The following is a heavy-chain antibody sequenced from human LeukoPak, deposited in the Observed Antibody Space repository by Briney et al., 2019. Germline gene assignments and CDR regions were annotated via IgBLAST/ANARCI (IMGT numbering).Heavy chain of an antibody. D-gene: IGHD3-3*01. CDR1: GFTFSNYW. CDR3: ARDWRTLRDALHI. Sequence: PGGSLRLSCAASGFTFSNYWMIWVRQAPGKGLEWVANINQDGSERYYVDSVKGRFTISRDNAKNSLYLQMNSLRAEDTAVYYCARDWRTLRDALHIWPQGTMLTVPS. CDR2: INQDGSER. J-gene: IGHJ3*02. V-gene: IGHV3-7*01.